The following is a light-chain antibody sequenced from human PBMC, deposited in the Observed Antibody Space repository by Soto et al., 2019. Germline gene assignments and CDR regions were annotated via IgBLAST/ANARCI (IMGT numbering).Light chain of an antibody. CDR3: QQRSNWPLI. V-gene: IGKV3-11*01. CDR2: DAS. Sequence: ETVLTQSPATLSLSPGERATLSCRASQSVSSYLAWYQQKPGQAPRLLIYDASNRATGIPARFSGSGSGTDFTLPISSLEPEDFAFYYCQQRSNWPLIFGGGTKV. J-gene: IGKJ4*01. CDR1: QSVSSY.